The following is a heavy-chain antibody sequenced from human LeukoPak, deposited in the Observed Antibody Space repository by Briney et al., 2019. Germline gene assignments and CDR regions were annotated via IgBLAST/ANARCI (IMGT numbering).Heavy chain of an antibody. CDR1: GGSISGQY. J-gene: IGHJ5*02. V-gene: IGHV4-59*07. CDR3: ARSSEYYIGP. CDR2: IYYSGGT. Sequence: TSDPLSLTCTVSGGSISGQYWSWLRQPPGKGLEWIGEIYYSGGTKYNPSLERRVTISLDTSKNQSSLRLTSMTTADTAVYYCARSSEYYIGPWGQGTLVTVSS. D-gene: IGHD1-26*01.